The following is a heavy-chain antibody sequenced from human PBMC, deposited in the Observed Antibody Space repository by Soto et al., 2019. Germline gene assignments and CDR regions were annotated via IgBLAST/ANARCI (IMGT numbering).Heavy chain of an antibody. J-gene: IGHJ4*02. D-gene: IGHD2-2*02. CDR3: ASLPTSDIVVVPAAKPFDY. CDR2: IIPILGIA. Sequence: QVQLVQSGAEVKKPGSSVKVSCKASGGTFSSYTISWVRQAPGQGLEWMGRIIPILGIANYAQKFQGRVTITADKATSTAYRELGSLRSEDTAVDYCASLPTSDIVVVPAAKPFDYWVQGTLVTVCS. V-gene: IGHV1-69*02. CDR1: GGTFSSYT.